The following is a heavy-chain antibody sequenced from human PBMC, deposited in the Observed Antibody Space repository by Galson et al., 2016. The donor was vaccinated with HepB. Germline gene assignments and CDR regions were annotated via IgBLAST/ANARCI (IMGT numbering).Heavy chain of an antibody. J-gene: IGHJ4*02. V-gene: IGHV1-18*01. CDR3: ARDRDYLLDS. CDR2: ISASKGKT. D-gene: IGHD5-24*01. CDR1: GYTFTSYG. Sequence: SVKVSCKASGYTFTSYGISWVRQAPGQGLEWMGWISASKGKTNYAQNLQGRVTMTTDTYTSPVYMELRSLRSDDTDVYYCARDRDYLLDSWGQGTLVTVSP.